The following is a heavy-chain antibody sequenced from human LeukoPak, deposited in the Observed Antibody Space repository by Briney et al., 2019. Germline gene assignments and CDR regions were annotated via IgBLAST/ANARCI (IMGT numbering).Heavy chain of an antibody. Sequence: SETLSLTCAVYGGSFSGYYWSWIRQPPGKGLEWIGEINHSGSTNYNPSLKSRVTISVDTSKNQFSLKLSSVTAADTAVYYCARGIVLMVYDTVWFDPWGQGTLVTVSS. J-gene: IGHJ5*02. D-gene: IGHD2-8*01. V-gene: IGHV4-34*01. CDR3: ARGIVLMVYDTVWFDP. CDR2: INHSGST. CDR1: GGSFSGYY.